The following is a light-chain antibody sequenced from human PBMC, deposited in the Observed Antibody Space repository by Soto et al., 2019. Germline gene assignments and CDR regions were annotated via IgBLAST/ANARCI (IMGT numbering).Light chain of an antibody. V-gene: IGLV1-40*01. J-gene: IGLJ1*01. Sequence: QSVLTQPPSVSGAPGQRVTISCTGSSSNIGAGYDVHWYQQLPGTAPKRLIYGNSNRPSGVPDRFSGSKSGTSASLAITGLQAEDEADYYCQSYDSSLSGYVFGTETKLTVL. CDR3: QSYDSSLSGYV. CDR1: SSNIGAGYD. CDR2: GNS.